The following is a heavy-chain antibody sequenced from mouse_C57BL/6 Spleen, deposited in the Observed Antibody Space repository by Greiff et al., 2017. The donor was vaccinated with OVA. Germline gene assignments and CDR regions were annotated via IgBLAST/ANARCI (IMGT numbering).Heavy chain of an antibody. CDR2: IYPGDGDT. CDR1: GYAFSSYW. D-gene: IGHD2-4*01. Sequence: VQLKQSGAELVKPGASVKISCKASGYAFSSYWMNWVKQRPGKGLEWIGQIYPGDGDTNYNGKFKGKATLTADKSSSTAYMQLSSLTSEDSAVYFCARHYDYGVLFDYWGQGTTLTVSS. CDR3: ARHYDYGVLFDY. J-gene: IGHJ2*01. V-gene: IGHV1-80*01.